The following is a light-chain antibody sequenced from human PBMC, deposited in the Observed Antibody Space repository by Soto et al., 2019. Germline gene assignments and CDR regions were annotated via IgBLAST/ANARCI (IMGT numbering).Light chain of an antibody. J-gene: IGKJ2*01. Sequence: EIVMTQSPPSLTVTPGEPASISYRSSQRLLHSNGNTFLDWYLQKPGQSPQLLIYLGSNRASGVPDRVSGSEAGTDFTLKISRVEAEDVGVYYCMQALQTPYTFGQGTKLEIK. V-gene: IGKV2-28*01. CDR3: MQALQTPYT. CDR2: LGS. CDR1: QRLLHSNGNTF.